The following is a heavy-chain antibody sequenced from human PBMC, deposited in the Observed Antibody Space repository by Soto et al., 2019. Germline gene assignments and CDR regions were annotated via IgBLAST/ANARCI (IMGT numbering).Heavy chain of an antibody. V-gene: IGHV3-9*01. CDR1: GFTFDDNA. CDR2: INWKSDI. J-gene: IGHJ4*02. D-gene: IGHD3-16*01. CDR3: AISQDRGGRTTFIY. Sequence: GGSLRLSCAVSGFTFDDNAMHWVRQAPEKGLEWVSGINWKSDIGYADSVKGRFTISRDNAENSLYLQMNSLGAEDTALYYCAISQDRGGRTTFIYWGQGTQVTVSS.